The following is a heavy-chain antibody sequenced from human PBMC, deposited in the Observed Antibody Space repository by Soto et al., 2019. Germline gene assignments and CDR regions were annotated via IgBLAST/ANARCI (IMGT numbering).Heavy chain of an antibody. CDR2: ISSSSSTI. Sequence: EVQLVESGGGLVQPGGSLRLSCAASGFTFSSYSMNWVRQAPGKGLEWVSYISSSSSTIYYADFVKGRFTISRDNAKNSLYLQMNSLRAEDTAVYYCAGDGYYYYYGMDVWGQGTTVTVSS. V-gene: IGHV3-48*01. CDR3: AGDGYYYYYGMDV. J-gene: IGHJ6*02. CDR1: GFTFSSYS.